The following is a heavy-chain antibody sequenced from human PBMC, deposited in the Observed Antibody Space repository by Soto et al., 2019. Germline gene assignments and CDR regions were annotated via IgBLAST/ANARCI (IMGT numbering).Heavy chain of an antibody. V-gene: IGHV2-5*02. D-gene: IGHD3-3*01. Sequence: QINLIESGPTLVKPTQPLTLTCTFSGFSLSTSGAAVGWVRQPPGRALEWLALIYWDGDKRYNASLGNRLTITKDTSMNQVVLTLTNVDPADTATYHCAHRATMTIFGLIIDNGIWFDPWGQGTRVIVSS. CDR3: AHRATMTIFGLIIDNGIWFDP. CDR2: IYWDGDK. CDR1: GFSLSTSGAA. J-gene: IGHJ5*02.